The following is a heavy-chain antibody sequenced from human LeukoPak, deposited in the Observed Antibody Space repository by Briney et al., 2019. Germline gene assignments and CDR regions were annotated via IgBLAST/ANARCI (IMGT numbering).Heavy chain of an antibody. D-gene: IGHD3-10*01. CDR2: ISSDGTNK. CDR3: ARDRSQEFDP. J-gene: IGHJ5*02. CDR1: RFIFRNYG. V-gene: IGHV3-30*04. Sequence: GGSLRLSCAASRFIFRNYGMHWVRQAPGKGLEWVAFISSDGTNKDYADSVKGRFSIYRDNSKNTLYLQMNRLRADDTAVYYCARDRSQEFDPWGQGTLVTVSS.